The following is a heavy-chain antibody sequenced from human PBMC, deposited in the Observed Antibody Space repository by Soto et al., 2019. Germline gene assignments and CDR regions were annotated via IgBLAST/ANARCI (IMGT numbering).Heavy chain of an antibody. Sequence: SETLSLTCSVSGGSINSGVYYWSWIRQHPDKGLEWIGYIYYTGSTYYNPSLQSRLTMSIYNSKNTLFLQMNSLSAEDTAVYYCAREDYGVVYFDWWGQGTQVTVSS. J-gene: IGHJ4*02. CDR3: AREDYGVVYFDW. V-gene: IGHV4-31*03. D-gene: IGHD4-17*01. CDR2: IYYTGST. CDR1: GGSINSGVYY.